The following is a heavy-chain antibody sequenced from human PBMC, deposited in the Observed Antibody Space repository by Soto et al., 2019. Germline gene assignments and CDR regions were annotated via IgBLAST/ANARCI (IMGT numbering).Heavy chain of an antibody. D-gene: IGHD3-9*01. CDR3: ARHSGYFDWLFPYFDY. V-gene: IGHV4-39*01. CDR1: GGSISSSSYY. J-gene: IGHJ4*02. CDR2: IYYSGST. Sequence: SETLSLTCTVSGGSISSSSYYWGWIRQPPGKGLEWIGSIYYSGSTYYNPSLKSRVTISVDTSKNQFSLKLSSVTAADTAVYYCARHSGYFDWLFPYFDYWGQGTLVTVSS.